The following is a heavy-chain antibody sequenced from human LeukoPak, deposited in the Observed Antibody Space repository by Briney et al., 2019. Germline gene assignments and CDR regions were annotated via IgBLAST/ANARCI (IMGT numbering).Heavy chain of an antibody. D-gene: IGHD3-3*01. Sequence: SETLSLTCTVSGGSISSSSYYWGWIRQPPGKGLEWIGSIYYSGSTYYNPSLKTRVTISVDTSKNQFSLKLSSVTAADTAVYYCARHRGYYDDDLDYWGQGTLVTVSS. J-gene: IGHJ4*02. CDR2: IYYSGST. V-gene: IGHV4-39*01. CDR1: GGSISSSSYY. CDR3: ARHRGYYDDDLDY.